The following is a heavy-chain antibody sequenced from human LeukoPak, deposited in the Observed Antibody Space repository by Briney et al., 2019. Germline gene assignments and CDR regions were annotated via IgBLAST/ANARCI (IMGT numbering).Heavy chain of an antibody. CDR3: AKSITMVRGVIINYLDY. V-gene: IGHV3-48*01. D-gene: IGHD3-10*01. Sequence: GGSLRLSCAASGFTFSSYSMNWVRQAPGKGLEWVSYISSSSSTIYYADSVKGRFTISRDNSKNTLYLQMNSLRAEDTAVYYCAKSITMVRGVIINYLDYWGQGTLVTVSS. CDR1: GFTFSSYS. J-gene: IGHJ4*02. CDR2: ISSSSSTI.